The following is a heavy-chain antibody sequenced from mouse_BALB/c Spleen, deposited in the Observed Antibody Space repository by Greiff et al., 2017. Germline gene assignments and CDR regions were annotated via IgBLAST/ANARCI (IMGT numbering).Heavy chain of an antibody. CDR2: ISSGGST. V-gene: IGHV5-6-5*01. D-gene: IGHD2-3*01. J-gene: IGHJ1*01. CDR1: GFTFSSYA. CDR3: AREDDWYFDV. Sequence: DVMLVESGGGLVKPGGSLKLSCAASGFTFSSYAMSWVRQTPEKRLEWVASISSGGSTYYPDSVTGRFTISRDNARNILYLQMSSLRSEDTAMYYCAREDDWYFDVWGAGTTVTVSS.